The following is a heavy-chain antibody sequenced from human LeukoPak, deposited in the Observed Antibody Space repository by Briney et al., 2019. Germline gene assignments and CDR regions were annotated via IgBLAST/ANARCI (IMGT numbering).Heavy chain of an antibody. J-gene: IGHJ4*02. V-gene: IGHV3-23*01. CDR1: GFTFSNYA. Sequence: GGSLRLSCAASGFTFSNYAMSWVRQAPGKGLEWVSTISGSDGHTFYADSVEGRLTISRDNSKNTLYLQMNSLRAEDTALYYCAKAFYYGSGSYSSNFDSWGQGALVTVSS. CDR2: ISGSDGHT. D-gene: IGHD3-10*01. CDR3: AKAFYYGSGSYSSNFDS.